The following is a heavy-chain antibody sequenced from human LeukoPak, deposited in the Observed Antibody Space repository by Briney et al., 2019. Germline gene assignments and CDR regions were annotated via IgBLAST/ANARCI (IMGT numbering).Heavy chain of an antibody. CDR3: ARVGDSSGYYPLVDY. V-gene: IGHV1-46*01. Sequence: ASVKVSCKASGYTFTSYYMHWVRQAPGQGLEWMGIINPSGGSTSYAQKLQGRVTMTRDTSTSTVYMELSSLRSEDTAVYYCARVGDSSGYYPLVDYWGQGTLVTVSS. J-gene: IGHJ4*02. CDR1: GYTFTSYY. D-gene: IGHD3-22*01. CDR2: INPSGGST.